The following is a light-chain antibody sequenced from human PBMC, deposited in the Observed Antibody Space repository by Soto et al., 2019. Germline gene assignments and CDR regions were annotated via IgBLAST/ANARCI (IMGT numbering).Light chain of an antibody. CDR2: SNN. J-gene: IGLJ1*01. CDR3: AAWDDSLNGYV. Sequence: QSVLTQPPSASGTPGQRVTISCSGSSSNIGSNTVNWYQQLPGTAPKLLIYSNNQRPSGVPDRFSGSKSGTSASLAISGLQSEDDADYYCAAWDDSLNGYVFGTGTKLTVL. CDR1: SSNIGSNT. V-gene: IGLV1-44*01.